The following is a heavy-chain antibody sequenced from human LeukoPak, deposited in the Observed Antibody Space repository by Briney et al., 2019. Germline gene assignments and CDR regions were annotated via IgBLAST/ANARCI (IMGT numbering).Heavy chain of an antibody. J-gene: IGHJ4*02. Sequence: SETLSLTCTVSGGSIGSGGYYWSWIRQHPGKGLEWIGYIFYSGSTYYNPSLESRVTILVDTSTNQFSLRLSSVTAADTAVYYCAREGGTSTSFYDYWGQGTLVTVSS. CDR3: AREGGTSTSFYDY. D-gene: IGHD6-6*01. CDR2: IFYSGST. V-gene: IGHV4-31*03. CDR1: GGSIGSGGYY.